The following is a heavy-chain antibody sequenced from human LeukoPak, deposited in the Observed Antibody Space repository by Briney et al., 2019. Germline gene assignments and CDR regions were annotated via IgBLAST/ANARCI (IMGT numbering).Heavy chain of an antibody. CDR2: INHSGST. D-gene: IGHD6-13*01. CDR3: ARAGVPEHSSSWYLDWFDP. J-gene: IGHJ5*02. Sequence: SETLSLTCAVYGGSFSGYYWSWIRQPPGKGLEWIGEINHSGSTNYNPSLKSRVTISVDTSKNQFSLKLSSVTAADTAVYYCARAGVPEHSSSWYLDWFDPWGQGTLVTVSS. CDR1: GGSFSGYY. V-gene: IGHV4-34*01.